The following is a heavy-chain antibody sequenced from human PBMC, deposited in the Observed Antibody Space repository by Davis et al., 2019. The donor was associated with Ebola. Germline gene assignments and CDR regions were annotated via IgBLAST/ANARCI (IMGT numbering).Heavy chain of an antibody. J-gene: IGHJ6*02. V-gene: IGHV3-74*01. CDR3: ARAGVVPAAIRSWGMDV. D-gene: IGHD2-2*02. Sequence: GESLKISCAASGFTFSSYWMHWVRQAPGKGLVWVSRINSDGSSTSYADSVKGRFTISRDNAKNTLYLQMNSLRAEDTAVYYCARAGVVPAAIRSWGMDVWGQGTTVTVSS. CDR1: GFTFSSYW. CDR2: INSDGSST.